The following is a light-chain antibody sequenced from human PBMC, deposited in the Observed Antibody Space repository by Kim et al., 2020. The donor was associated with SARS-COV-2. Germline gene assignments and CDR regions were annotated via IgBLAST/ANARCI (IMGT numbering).Light chain of an antibody. CDR2: GAS. J-gene: IGKJ4*01. V-gene: IGKV3-15*01. CDR3: QQYHDWPPIT. CDR1: QSVSSN. Sequence: VAPGKSATSSCRASQSVSSNLAWYQQKPGQAPRLLIYGASTRATDIPARFSGSGSGTEFTLTISSLQSEDFAIYYCQQYHDWPPITFGGGTKVEI.